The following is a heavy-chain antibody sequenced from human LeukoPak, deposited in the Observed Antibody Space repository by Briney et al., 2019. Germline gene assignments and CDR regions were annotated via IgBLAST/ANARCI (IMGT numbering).Heavy chain of an antibody. J-gene: IGHJ4*02. CDR2: INSDGSST. CDR3: ARGGLTASFDY. CDR1: GFTFSSYW. V-gene: IGHV3-74*01. D-gene: IGHD4/OR15-4a*01. Sequence: GGSLRLSCAASGFTFSSYWMHWVRQAPGKGPVWVSRINSDGSSTGYADSVKGRFTISRDSAKNTLHLQMNSLRAEDTAVYHCARGGLTASFDYWGPGALVTVSS.